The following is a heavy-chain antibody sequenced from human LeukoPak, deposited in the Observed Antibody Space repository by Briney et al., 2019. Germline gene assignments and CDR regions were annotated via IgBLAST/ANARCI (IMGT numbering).Heavy chain of an antibody. V-gene: IGHV4-34*01. J-gene: IGHJ4*02. CDR3: VTYYFDSSGPKKNY. CDR2: INHSGST. CDR1: GGSFSGYY. D-gene: IGHD3-22*01. Sequence: SSETLSLTCAVYGGSFSGYYWSWIRQPPGKGLEWIGEINHSGSTNYNPSLKSRVTISVDTSKKQFSLKLSSVTAADTAVYYCVTYYFDSSGPKKNYWGQGTLVTVSS.